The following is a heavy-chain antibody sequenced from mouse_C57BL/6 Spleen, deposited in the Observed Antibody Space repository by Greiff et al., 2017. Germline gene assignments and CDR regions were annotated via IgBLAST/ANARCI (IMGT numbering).Heavy chain of an antibody. CDR3: ARGDYYGSSYYFDY. CDR2: IDPSDSET. CDR1: GYTFTSYW. D-gene: IGHD1-1*01. V-gene: IGHV1-52*01. Sequence: QVQLQQPGAELVRPGSSVKLSCKASGYTFTSYWMHWVKQRPIQGLEWIGNIDPSDSETHYNQKFKDKATLTVDKSSSTAYMQLSSLTSEDSAVYYCARGDYYGSSYYFDYWGQGTTLPVSS. J-gene: IGHJ2*01.